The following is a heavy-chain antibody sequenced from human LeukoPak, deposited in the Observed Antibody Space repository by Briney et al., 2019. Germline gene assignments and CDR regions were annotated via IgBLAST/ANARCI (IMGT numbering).Heavy chain of an antibody. CDR1: GGSISSYY. J-gene: IGHJ5*02. Sequence: SETLSLTCTVSGGSISSYYWSWIRQPPGKGLEWIGYIYYSGSTNYNPSLKSRVTISVDTSKNQFSLKLSSVTAADTAVYYCARAHSSSPNWFDPWGQGTLVTVSS. D-gene: IGHD6-6*01. CDR2: IYYSGST. V-gene: IGHV4-59*12. CDR3: ARAHSSSPNWFDP.